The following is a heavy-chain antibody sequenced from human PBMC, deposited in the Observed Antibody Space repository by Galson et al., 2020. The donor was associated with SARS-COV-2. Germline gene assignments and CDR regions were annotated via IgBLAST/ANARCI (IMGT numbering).Heavy chain of an antibody. CDR2: IYHSGST. V-gene: IGHV4-38-2*01. J-gene: IGHJ3*02. CDR1: GYSISSGYY. CDR3: ARHRTAFYYDSSKDAFDI. D-gene: IGHD3-22*01. Sequence: SQTLSLTCAVSGYSISSGYYWGWIRQPPGKGLEWIGSIYHSGSTYYNPSLKSRVTISVDTSKNQFALKLSSVTAADTAVYYCARHRTAFYYDSSKDAFDIWGQGTMVTVSS.